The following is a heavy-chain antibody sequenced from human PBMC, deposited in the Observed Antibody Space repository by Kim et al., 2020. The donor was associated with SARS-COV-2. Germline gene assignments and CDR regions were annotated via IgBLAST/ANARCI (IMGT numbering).Heavy chain of an antibody. CDR3: ARERSKGDSSGWYYY. Sequence: SVKGRFTISRDNSKNTLYLQMNSLRAEDTAVYYCARERSKGDSSGWYYYWGQGTLVTVSS. J-gene: IGHJ4*02. V-gene: IGHV3-30*07. D-gene: IGHD6-19*01.